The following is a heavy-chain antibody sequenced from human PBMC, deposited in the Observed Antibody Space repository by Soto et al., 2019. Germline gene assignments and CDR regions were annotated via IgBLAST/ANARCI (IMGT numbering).Heavy chain of an antibody. CDR3: AKGYSGSYD. Sequence: QVQLVESGGGVVQPGRSLRLSCAASGFTFSSYGMHWVRQAPGKGLEWVAVISYDGSNKYYADSVKGRFTISRDNSKNTLYLQMNSLRAEDTAVYYCAKGYSGSYDWGQRTLVTVSS. CDR1: GFTFSSYG. CDR2: ISYDGSNK. V-gene: IGHV3-30*18. J-gene: IGHJ4*02. D-gene: IGHD1-26*01.